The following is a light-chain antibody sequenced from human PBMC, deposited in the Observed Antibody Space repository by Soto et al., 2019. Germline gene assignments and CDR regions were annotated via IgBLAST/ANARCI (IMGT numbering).Light chain of an antibody. CDR3: FSYTTSSTLV. V-gene: IGLV2-14*01. Sequence: QSALTQPASVSGSPGQTITISCTGTSSDVGGYNYVSWYQQHPAKAPKLMIYEVSNRPSGVSHRFSGSKSGNTASLTISGLQAEDEADYYCFSYTTSSTLVFGGGTKLTVL. CDR2: EVS. CDR1: SSDVGGYNY. J-gene: IGLJ3*02.